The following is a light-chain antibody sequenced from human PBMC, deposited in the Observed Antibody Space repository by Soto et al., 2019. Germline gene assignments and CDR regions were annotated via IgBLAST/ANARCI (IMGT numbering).Light chain of an antibody. Sequence: QSVLTQPSSASGTPGQRVTISCSGSSSNIGSNYVYSYQQLPGTAPKLLIYRNNQRPSGVPDRFSGSKSGTSASLTISGLQAEDEADYYCTSCADSLSRVVFGGGTKLTVL. CDR3: TSCADSLSRVV. J-gene: IGLJ2*01. V-gene: IGLV1-47*01. CDR1: SSNIGSNY. CDR2: RNN.